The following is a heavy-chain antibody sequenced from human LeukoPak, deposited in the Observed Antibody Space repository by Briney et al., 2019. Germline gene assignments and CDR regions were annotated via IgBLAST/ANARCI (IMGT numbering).Heavy chain of an antibody. Sequence: PSETLSLTCTVSGGSISSYYWSWIRQPPGKGLEWIGYIYYSGSTNYNPSLKSRVTISVDTSKNQFSLKLSSVTAADTAVYYCARVKTHYDSSGYYTGYYGMDVWGQGTTVTVSS. CDR2: IYYSGST. V-gene: IGHV4-59*12. J-gene: IGHJ6*02. CDR1: GGSISSYY. CDR3: ARVKTHYDSSGYYTGYYGMDV. D-gene: IGHD3-22*01.